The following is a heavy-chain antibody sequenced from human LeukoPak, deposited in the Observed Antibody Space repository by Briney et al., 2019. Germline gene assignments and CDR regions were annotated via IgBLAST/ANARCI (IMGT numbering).Heavy chain of an antibody. CDR2: IYYSGNT. V-gene: IGHV4-39*07. J-gene: IGHJ4*02. D-gene: IGHD6-13*01. Sequence: SETLSLTCTVSGGSISSSSYYWGWIRQPPGKGLEWIGSIYYSGNTYYNPSLKSRVTISVDTSNNEFSLRLTSVTAADTAVYYCASRKNTYSSSWHSLDYWGQGTLVTVSS. CDR3: ASRKNTYSSSWHSLDY. CDR1: GGSISSSSYY.